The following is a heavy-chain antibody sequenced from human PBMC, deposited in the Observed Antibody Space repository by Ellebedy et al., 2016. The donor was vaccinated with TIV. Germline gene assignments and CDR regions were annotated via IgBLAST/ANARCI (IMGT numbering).Heavy chain of an antibody. CDR2: IGTYEGNT. J-gene: IGHJ1*01. V-gene: IGHV1-18*01. Sequence: AASVKVSCKASGYTFTDYDITWVRQAPGQGPEWMGWIGTYEGNTKYAQKLQGRVTMTRDTSTSTAYMELRSLRSDDTAVYYCARDRDGSSSSDFQHWGPGTLVTVSS. CDR3: ARDRDGSSSSDFQH. D-gene: IGHD6-6*01. CDR1: GYTFTDYD.